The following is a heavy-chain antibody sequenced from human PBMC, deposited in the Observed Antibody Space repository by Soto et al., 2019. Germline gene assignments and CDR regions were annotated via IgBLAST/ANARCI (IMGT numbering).Heavy chain of an antibody. V-gene: IGHV3-15*01. CDR2: IKSKTDGGTT. J-gene: IGHJ4*02. CDR1: GFTFSNAW. D-gene: IGHD5-12*01. CDR3: TTRGRGDGYNGDY. Sequence: VQLVESGGGLVKPGGSLRLSCAASGFTFSNAWMSWVRQAPGKGLEWVGRIKSKTDGGTTDYAAPVKGRFTISRDDSKNTRYLQRNSLKTEDTAVYYCTTRGRGDGYNGDYWGQGTLVTVSS.